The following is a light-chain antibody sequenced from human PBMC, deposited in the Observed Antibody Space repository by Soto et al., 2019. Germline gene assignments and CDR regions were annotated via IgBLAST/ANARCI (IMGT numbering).Light chain of an antibody. CDR3: SSYTSSSTF. CDR2: EVS. J-gene: IGLJ2*01. CDR1: SSDVGGYNS. V-gene: IGLV2-14*01. Sequence: QSALTQPASVSGSPGQSITISCTGTSSDVGGYNSVSWYQQHPGKAPKLMIYEVSNRPSGVSNRFSGSKSGNTASLTISGLQAEDEADYYCSSYTSSSTFFGGGTKVTVL.